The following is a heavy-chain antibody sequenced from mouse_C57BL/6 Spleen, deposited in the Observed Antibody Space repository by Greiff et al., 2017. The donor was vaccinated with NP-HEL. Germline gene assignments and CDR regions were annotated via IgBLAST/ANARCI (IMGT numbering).Heavy chain of an antibody. V-gene: IGHV5-4*01. J-gene: IGHJ2*01. CDR2: ISDGGSYT. CDR1: GFTFSSYA. CDR3: ARDYLDFDY. Sequence: EVKLVESGGGLVKPGGSLKLSCAASGFTFSSYAMSWVRQTPEKRLEWVATISDGGSYTYYPDNVKGRFTISRDNAKNNLYLQMSHLKSEDTAMYYCARDYLDFDYWGQGTTLTVSS. D-gene: IGHD2-1*01.